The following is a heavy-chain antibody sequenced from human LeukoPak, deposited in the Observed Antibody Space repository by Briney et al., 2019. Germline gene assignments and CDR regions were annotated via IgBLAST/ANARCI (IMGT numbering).Heavy chain of an antibody. CDR3: ARMIVVVVAATPRCWFDP. V-gene: IGHV4-38-2*02. CDR2: IYHSGST. Sequence: SETLSLTCTVSGYSISSGYYWGWIRQPPGKGLEWIGSIYHSGSTYYNPSLKSRVTISVDTSKNQFSPKLSSVTAADTAVYYCARMIVVVVAATPRCWFDPWGQGTLVTVSS. J-gene: IGHJ5*02. CDR1: GYSISSGYY. D-gene: IGHD2-15*01.